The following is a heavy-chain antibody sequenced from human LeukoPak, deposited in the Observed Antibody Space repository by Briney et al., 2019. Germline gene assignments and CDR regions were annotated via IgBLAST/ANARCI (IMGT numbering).Heavy chain of an antibody. V-gene: IGHV3-11*01. Sequence: GGSLRLSCAASGFTFSDYYMNWIRQAPGKGLEWVSYISSTGVTIYYADSVKGRFTISRDNAKNSLYLQVNSLRAEDTAVYYCARFRGNAVAGNPWYYGMDVWGQGTTVTVS. J-gene: IGHJ6*02. CDR3: ARFRGNAVAGNPWYYGMDV. CDR1: GFTFSDYY. CDR2: ISSTGVTI. D-gene: IGHD6-19*01.